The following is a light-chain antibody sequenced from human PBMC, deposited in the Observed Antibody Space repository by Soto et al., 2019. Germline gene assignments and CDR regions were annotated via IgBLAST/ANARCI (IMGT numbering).Light chain of an antibody. Sequence: QSVLTQPASVSGSLGQSITISCTGTTSDVGSYNFVSWYQQHPGEAPQLLIYDVIFRPSGVSNRFSGSKSGNTASLTISGLQAEDEAVYYCSSFTSSSTYVFGTGTKVTVL. V-gene: IGLV2-14*03. CDR1: TSDVGSYNF. J-gene: IGLJ1*01. CDR2: DVI. CDR3: SSFTSSSTYV.